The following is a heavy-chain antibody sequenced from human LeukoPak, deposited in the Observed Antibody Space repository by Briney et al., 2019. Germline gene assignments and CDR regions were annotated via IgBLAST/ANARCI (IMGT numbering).Heavy chain of an antibody. V-gene: IGHV4-39*01. Sequence: PSETLSLTCTVSGGSISSSSYYWGWIRQPPGKGLEGIGSIHYSGSTYYNPSLKSRVTISIDTSKNQFSLKLTSVTATDTAVYYCARTYPDCDYWGQGTLVTVSS. CDR2: IHYSGST. CDR3: ARTYPDCDY. CDR1: GGSISSSSYY. J-gene: IGHJ4*02. D-gene: IGHD2-21*02.